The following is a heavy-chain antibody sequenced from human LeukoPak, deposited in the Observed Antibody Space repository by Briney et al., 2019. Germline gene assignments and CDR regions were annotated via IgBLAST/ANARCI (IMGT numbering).Heavy chain of an antibody. Sequence: PSETLSLTCTVSGVSISRDIKWWTWVRQPPGKGLEWIGEIHHSGSIHYNPSLNSRATISVDKSKNQFSLRLNSVTATDTAVYYCARPHYCGADCYHFDYWGQGTLVTVSS. CDR1: GVSISRDIKW. V-gene: IGHV4-4*02. D-gene: IGHD2-21*02. CDR3: ARPHYCGADCYHFDY. CDR2: IHHSGSI. J-gene: IGHJ4*02.